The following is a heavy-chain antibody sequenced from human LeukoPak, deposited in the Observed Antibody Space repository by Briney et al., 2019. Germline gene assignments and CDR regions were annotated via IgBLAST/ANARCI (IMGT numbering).Heavy chain of an antibody. D-gene: IGHD3-10*01. V-gene: IGHV4-38-2*02. Sequence: SETLSLTCGVSGYSLSSGYYWGWTRQPPGKGLEWIESIYHSGRSSYNASLKSRVAISVDTSKNEFSLKLTSVTAADTAVYYCAREWGSGSYYNWYNFDFWGQGTLVSVSS. CDR1: GYSLSSGYY. CDR3: AREWGSGSYYNWYNFDF. J-gene: IGHJ4*02. CDR2: IYHSGRS.